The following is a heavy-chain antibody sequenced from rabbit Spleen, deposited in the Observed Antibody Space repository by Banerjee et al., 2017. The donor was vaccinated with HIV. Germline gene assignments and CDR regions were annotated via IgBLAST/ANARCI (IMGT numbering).Heavy chain of an antibody. V-gene: IGHV1S40*01. CDR1: GVYFRRSSY. Sequence: SLEEYGGDLVKPGASLTLTCTATGVYFRRSSYMCWVRQAPGKGLEWNGSIYPSSSRTRYYASRAKGRFTISKTSTTTVTLQMTSLTAADTAAYFCTRDTGNSFSIYGMDLWGPGTLVTVS. D-gene: IGHD8-1*01. CDR3: TRDTGNSFSIYGMDL. CDR2: IYPSSSRTR. J-gene: IGHJ6*01.